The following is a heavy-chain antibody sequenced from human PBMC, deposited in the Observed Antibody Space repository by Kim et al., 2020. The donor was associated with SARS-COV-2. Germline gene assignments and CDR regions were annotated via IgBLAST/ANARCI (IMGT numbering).Heavy chain of an antibody. D-gene: IGHD3-22*01. CDR2: FDPEDGET. Sequence: ASVKVSCKVSGYTLTELSMHWVRQAPGKGLEWRGGFDPEDGETIYAQKFQGRVTMTEDTSTDTAYMELSSLRSEDTAVYYCATAPPYDYDSSGYYPNWFDPWGQGTLVTVSS. J-gene: IGHJ5*02. CDR1: GYTLTELS. V-gene: IGHV1-24*01. CDR3: ATAPPYDYDSSGYYPNWFDP.